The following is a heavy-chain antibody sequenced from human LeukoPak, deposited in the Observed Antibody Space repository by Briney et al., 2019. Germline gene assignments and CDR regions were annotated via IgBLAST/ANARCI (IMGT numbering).Heavy chain of an antibody. Sequence: SETLSLTCTVSGDSFSSVTDYWAWIRQPPGKGLEWIASGDYSGGTYYNPSLESRVAISADMSKNQFSLKLSSVTAADTAVYYCARDPGGINYYDSSGYYRVWDYWGQGTLVTVSS. J-gene: IGHJ4*02. CDR3: ARDPGGINYYDSSGYYRVWDY. CDR1: GDSFSSVTDY. V-gene: IGHV4-39*07. D-gene: IGHD3-22*01. CDR2: GDYSGGT.